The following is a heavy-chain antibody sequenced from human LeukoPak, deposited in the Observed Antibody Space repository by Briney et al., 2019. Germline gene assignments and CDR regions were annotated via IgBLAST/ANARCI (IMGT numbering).Heavy chain of an antibody. CDR1: GFTFSSYA. CDR3: ADPPYADY. J-gene: IGHJ4*02. V-gene: IGHV3-23*01. Sequence: GGSLRLSCAASGFTFSSYAMSWVRQAPGKGLEWVSSIGGSAGRTYYAESVKGRFTISRDNSRNTLHLRMNSLRVEDTAVYFLADPPYADYWGQGTLVTVSS. CDR2: IGGSAGRT. D-gene: IGHD3-16*01.